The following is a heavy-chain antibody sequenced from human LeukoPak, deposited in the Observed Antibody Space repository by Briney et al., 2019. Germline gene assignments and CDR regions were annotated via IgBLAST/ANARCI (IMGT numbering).Heavy chain of an antibody. D-gene: IGHD3-22*01. J-gene: IGHJ3*02. CDR3: ARGPYSYDSSGAFDI. Sequence: SETLSLTCTVSGDSISSGDYYWSWIRQPAGKGLEWIGRISSSGSTNYNPTLKSRVTISVDTSKNQFSLRLSSVTAADTAVYFCARGPYSYDSSGAFDIWGQGTMVTVSS. CDR2: ISSSGST. CDR1: GDSISSGDYY. V-gene: IGHV4-61*02.